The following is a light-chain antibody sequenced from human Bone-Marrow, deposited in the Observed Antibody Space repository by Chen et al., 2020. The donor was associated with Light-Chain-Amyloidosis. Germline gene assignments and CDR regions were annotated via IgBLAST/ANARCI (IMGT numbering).Light chain of an antibody. V-gene: IGLV2-14*01. CDR3: NSYTRNAIYV. CDR2: ELN. Sequence: QSALTQPASVSGSPGQSITISCTGTINDVSAYNHVSWYQHHPGKAHKLIIFELNNRPTGISDRFSGSVSGATAYLTHSGLQAEDEADYYGNSYTRNAIYVFGPGTTVTVL. CDR1: INDVSAYNH. J-gene: IGLJ1*01.